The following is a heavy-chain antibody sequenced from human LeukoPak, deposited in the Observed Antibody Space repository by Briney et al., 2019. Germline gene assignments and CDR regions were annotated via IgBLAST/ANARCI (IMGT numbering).Heavy chain of an antibody. CDR2: IIPIFGTA. Sequence: SAKVSCKASGGTFSSYAISWVRQAPGQGLEWMGGIIPIFGTANYVQKFQGRVTITTDESTSTAYMELSSLRSEDTAVYYCARGPSGRFLEWLSSYYYYMDVWGKGTTVTVSS. CDR1: GGTFSSYA. D-gene: IGHD3-3*01. V-gene: IGHV1-69*05. J-gene: IGHJ6*03. CDR3: ARGPSGRFLEWLSSYYYYMDV.